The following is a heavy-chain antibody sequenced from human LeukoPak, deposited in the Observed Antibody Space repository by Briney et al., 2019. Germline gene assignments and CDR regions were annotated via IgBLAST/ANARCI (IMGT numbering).Heavy chain of an antibody. CDR2: ISRSSDVI. CDR1: GFTFSSYA. CDR3: ARNLPAADY. D-gene: IGHD2-2*01. J-gene: IGHJ4*02. V-gene: IGHV3-48*04. Sequence: GGSLRLSCAASGFTFSSYAMSWVRQAPGKGLEWISYISRSSDVIYYADSVKGRFTISRDNAKNLLYLQMTSLRAEDTAVYYCARNLPAADYWGQGTLVTVSS.